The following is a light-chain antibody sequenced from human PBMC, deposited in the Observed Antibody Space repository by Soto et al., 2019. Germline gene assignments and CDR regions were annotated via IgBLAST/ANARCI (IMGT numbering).Light chain of an antibody. V-gene: IGLV2-8*01. J-gene: IGLJ2*01. CDR3: SSYAGSNFVV. CDR2: EVS. Sequence: QSALTQPPSASGSPGQSVTISCTGTSSDAGGYNYVSWYQQHPGKAPKFMIYEVSKRPSGVPDRFSGSKSGNTASLTVSGLQAEDEADYYCSSYAGSNFVVFGGGTKLTVL. CDR1: SSDAGGYNY.